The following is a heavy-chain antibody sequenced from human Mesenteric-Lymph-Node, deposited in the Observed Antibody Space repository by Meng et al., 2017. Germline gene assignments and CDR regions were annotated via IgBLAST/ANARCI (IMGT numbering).Heavy chain of an antibody. J-gene: IGHJ4*02. CDR1: GFTFDDYA. CDR3: EKAFGGWGSSSWSDYFDY. Sequence: GESLKISCAASGFTFDDYAMHWVRQAPGKGLEWVSLISWDGGSTYYADSVKGRFTISRDNSKNSLYLQMNSLRAEDTALYYCEKAFGGWGSSSWSDYFDYWGQGTLVTVSS. D-gene: IGHD6-13*01. CDR2: ISWDGGST. V-gene: IGHV3-43D*03.